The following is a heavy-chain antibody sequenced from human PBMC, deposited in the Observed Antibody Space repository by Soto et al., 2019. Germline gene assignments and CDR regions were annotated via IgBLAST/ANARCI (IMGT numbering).Heavy chain of an antibody. CDR1: GFSISTA. V-gene: IGHV3-23*01. J-gene: IGHJ6*02. CDR3: AKGPLVGANYKYYDMDV. D-gene: IGHD1-26*01. Sequence: GGSLRLACAASGFSISTAMTWVRQAPGKGLEWVSSFSGNGINTYYADSVKGRFTFSRDNSKNTVYLQMDSLRVEDTAVNHCAKGPLVGANYKYYDMDVWGQGTTVTVSS. CDR2: FSGNGINT.